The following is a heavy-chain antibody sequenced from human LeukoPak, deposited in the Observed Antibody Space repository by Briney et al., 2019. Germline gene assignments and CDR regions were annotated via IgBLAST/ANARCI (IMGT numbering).Heavy chain of an antibody. Sequence: GGSLRLSCAASGFTFSSYGMHWVRQAPGKGLEWVAFIRYDGSNKYYADSVKGRFTISRDNSKNTLYLQMNSLRAEDTAVYYCAKEDIAAADAFDIWGQGTMVTVSS. V-gene: IGHV3-30*02. J-gene: IGHJ3*02. CDR1: GFTFSSYG. CDR2: IRYDGSNK. CDR3: AKEDIAAADAFDI. D-gene: IGHD6-13*01.